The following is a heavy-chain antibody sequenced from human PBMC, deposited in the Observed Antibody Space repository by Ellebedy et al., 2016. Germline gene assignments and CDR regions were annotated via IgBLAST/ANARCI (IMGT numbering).Heavy chain of an antibody. V-gene: IGHV3-23*01. CDR1: GFTFSNYV. Sequence: GGSLRLXXTASGFTFSNYVMSWVRQAPGKGLKWVSGISRTDDSTYYADSVKGRFTISRDNSKNTLYLQMNNLRVDDTALYYCRQGHYFDQWGQGALVTVSS. CDR3: RQGHYFDQ. CDR2: ISRTDDST. J-gene: IGHJ4*02.